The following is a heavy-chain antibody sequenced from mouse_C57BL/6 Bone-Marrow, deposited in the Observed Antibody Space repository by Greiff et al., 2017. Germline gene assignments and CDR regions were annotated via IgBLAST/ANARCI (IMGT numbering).Heavy chain of an antibody. J-gene: IGHJ3*01. CDR3: TRTSSCYSNYGGFAY. CDR2: IYPSDSDT. Sequence: VQLQQPGAELVRPGSSVKLSCKASGYTFTSYWMDWVKQRPGQGLEWIGNIYPSDSDTHYNQKFKDKATLTVDKSSSTAYMQLSSLTSEDSAVYYCTRTSSCYSNYGGFAYWGQGTLVTVSA. CDR1: GYTFTSYW. D-gene: IGHD2-5*01. V-gene: IGHV1-61*01.